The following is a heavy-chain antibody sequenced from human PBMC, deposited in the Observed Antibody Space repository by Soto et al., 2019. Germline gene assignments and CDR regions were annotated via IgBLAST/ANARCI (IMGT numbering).Heavy chain of an antibody. CDR3: ARELGDDFWSGYPPLALPDV. V-gene: IGHV1-46*01. D-gene: IGHD3-3*01. Sequence: ASVKVSCKASGYTFTSYYMHWVRQAPGQGLEWMGIINPSGGSTSYAQKFQGRVTMTRDTSTSTVYMELSSLRSEDTAVYYCARELGDDFWSGYPPLALPDVWGRGTTVTVSS. J-gene: IGHJ6*02. CDR1: GYTFTSYY. CDR2: INPSGGST.